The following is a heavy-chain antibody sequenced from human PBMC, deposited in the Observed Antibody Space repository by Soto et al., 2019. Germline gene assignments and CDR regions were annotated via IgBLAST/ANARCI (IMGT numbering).Heavy chain of an antibody. CDR3: ARGGRAVL. J-gene: IGHJ2*01. CDR1: GFTLSYYW. CDR2: IKGDGTEK. D-gene: IGHD2-15*01. V-gene: IGHV3-7*04. Sequence: EVQLVESGGGLVQPGESLRLSCAASGFTLSYYWMSWVRQAPGKGLEWVANIKGDGTEKNYVDSVKGRFTISRDNAKNSLYLQMNSLRAEDTAVYFCARGGRAVLWGRAPLVPVSS.